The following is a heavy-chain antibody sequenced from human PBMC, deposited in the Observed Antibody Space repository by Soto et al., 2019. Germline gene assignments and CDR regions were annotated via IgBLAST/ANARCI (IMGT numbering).Heavy chain of an antibody. CDR2: ISAYTGNT. J-gene: IGHJ4*02. CDR3: ARDRLWDYGDYGIDY. D-gene: IGHD4-17*01. V-gene: IGHV1-18*01. Sequence: QVQLVQSGAEVKKPGASVKVSCKASGYTFTSYGISWVRQAPGQGLEWMGWISAYTGNTNYPQKLQGRVTMTTDPSTSTADMELRSLRSDDPAVYYCARDRLWDYGDYGIDYWGQGTLVTVSS. CDR1: GYTFTSYG.